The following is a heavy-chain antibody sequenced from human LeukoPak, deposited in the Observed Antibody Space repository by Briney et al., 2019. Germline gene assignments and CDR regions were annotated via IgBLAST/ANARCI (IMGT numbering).Heavy chain of an antibody. V-gene: IGHV4-30-4*07. CDR3: ARQLNDITMIED. J-gene: IGHJ4*02. CDR1: GGSISSGGYS. Sequence: SQTLSLTCAVSGGSISSGGYSWSWIRQPPGKGLEWIGYIYTSGSTNYNPSLKSRVTISVDTSKNQFSLKLSSVTAADTAVYYCARQLNDITMIEDWGQGTLVTVSS. D-gene: IGHD3-22*01. CDR2: IYTSGST.